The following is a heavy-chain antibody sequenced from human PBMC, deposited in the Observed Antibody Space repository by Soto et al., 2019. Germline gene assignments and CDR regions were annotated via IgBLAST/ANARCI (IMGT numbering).Heavy chain of an antibody. Sequence: QPGGSLRLSCTASGFTFGDYAMSWFRQAPGKGLEWVGFIRSKAYGGTTEYAASVKGRFTISRDDSKSIAYLQMNSLKTEDTAVYYCTREGPEAYYYYGMDVWGQGTTVTVSS. CDR2: IRSKAYGGTT. CDR3: TREGPEAYYYYGMDV. J-gene: IGHJ6*02. CDR1: GFTFGDYA. V-gene: IGHV3-49*03.